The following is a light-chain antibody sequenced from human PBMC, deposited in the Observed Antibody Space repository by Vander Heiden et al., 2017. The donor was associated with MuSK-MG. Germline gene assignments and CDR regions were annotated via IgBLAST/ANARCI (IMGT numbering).Light chain of an antibody. CDR3: QHYKNWPR. Sequence: EIVMTQSSGTLSVSAGERATLSCRASQSVDSNLAWYQQKLGQAPRLLIYGASTRATGIPVRFSGSGSGTDFTLTISSLQPEDFAVYYCQHYKNWPRFGPGTKVDIK. V-gene: IGKV3-15*01. CDR1: QSVDSN. CDR2: GAS. J-gene: IGKJ3*01.